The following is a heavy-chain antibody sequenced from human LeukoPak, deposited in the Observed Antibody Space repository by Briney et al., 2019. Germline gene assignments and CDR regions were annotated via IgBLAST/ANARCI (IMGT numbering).Heavy chain of an antibody. J-gene: IGHJ4*02. CDR2: IRSDESDK. Sequence: PGGSLRLSCAASGFTFSNYGMHWVRQAPGKGLEWVAFIRSDESDKYYIDSVKGRCTISRDNSKNTVHLQLNSLRAEDTAAYYCAKDADEGRHSSGLFDYWGQGSLVIVSS. CDR3: AKDADEGRHSSGLFDY. D-gene: IGHD3-22*01. CDR1: GFTFSNYG. V-gene: IGHV3-30*02.